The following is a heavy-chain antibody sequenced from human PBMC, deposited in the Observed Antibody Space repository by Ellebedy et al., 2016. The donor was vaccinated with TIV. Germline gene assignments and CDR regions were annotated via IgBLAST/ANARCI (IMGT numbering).Heavy chain of an antibody. CDR3: AKGRIEAAVYYYYGMDV. CDR2: ISYDGSNK. Sequence: GESLKISCAASGFTFSSYGMHWVRQAPGRGLEWVAVISYDGSNKYCADSVKGRFTISRDKSKKTLYLQMNSLRAEDTAVYYCAKGRIEAAVYYYYGMDVWGQGTTVTVSS. CDR1: GFTFSSYG. J-gene: IGHJ6*02. D-gene: IGHD6-13*01. V-gene: IGHV3-30*18.